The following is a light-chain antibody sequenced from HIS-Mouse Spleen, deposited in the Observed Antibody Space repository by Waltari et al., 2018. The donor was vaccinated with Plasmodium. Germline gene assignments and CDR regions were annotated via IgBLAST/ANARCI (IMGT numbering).Light chain of an antibody. J-gene: IGLJ3*02. Sequence: SYELTQPPSVSVSPGQTASITCSGDKLGDKYACWYQQKPGQSPVLVIYQDSKRASGSPEGFSGSNAGNTATLTISGTQAMDEADYYCQAWDSSTWVFGGGTKLTVL. CDR1: KLGDKY. V-gene: IGLV3-1*01. CDR2: QDS. CDR3: QAWDSSTWV.